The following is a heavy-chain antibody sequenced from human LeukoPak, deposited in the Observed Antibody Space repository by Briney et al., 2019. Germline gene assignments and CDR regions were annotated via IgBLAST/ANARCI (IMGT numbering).Heavy chain of an antibody. CDR3: ARKVDYGDRTADFDY. V-gene: IGHV3-30-3*01. J-gene: IGHJ4*02. CDR2: ISYDGSNK. Sequence: GRSLRLSCAASGFTFSSYAMHWVRQAPGKGLEWVAVISYDGSNKYYADSVKGRFTISRDNSKNTLYLQMNSLRAEDTAVYYCARKVDYGDRTADFDYWGQGTLVTVSS. D-gene: IGHD4-17*01. CDR1: GFTFSSYA.